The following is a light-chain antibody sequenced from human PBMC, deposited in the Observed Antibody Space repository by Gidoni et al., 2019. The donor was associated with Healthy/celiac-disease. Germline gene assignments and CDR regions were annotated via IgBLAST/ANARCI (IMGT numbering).Light chain of an antibody. J-gene: IGKJ1*01. CDR3: QQYGSSPQT. CDR2: GAS. V-gene: IGKV3-20*01. CDR1: QSVSSSY. Sequence: LTQSPGTLSLSPGERANLSCRASQSVSSSYLAWYQQKPGQTPRLLIYGASSRATGSPDRFSGSGSGTDFTLTISRLEPEDFAVYYCQQYGSSPQTFGQGTKVEIK.